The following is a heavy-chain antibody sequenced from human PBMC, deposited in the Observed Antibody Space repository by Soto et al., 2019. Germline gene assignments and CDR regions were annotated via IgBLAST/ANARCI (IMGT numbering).Heavy chain of an antibody. V-gene: IGHV3-11*01. CDR3: AEGPYCSSTSCYGDGYYYYYYMDV. J-gene: IGHJ6*03. CDR1: GFTFSDYY. D-gene: IGHD2-2*01. Sequence: GGSLRLSCAASGFTFSDYYMSWIRQAPGKGLEWVSYISSSGSTIYYADSVKGRFTISRDNAKNSLYLQMNSLRAEDTAVYYWAEGPYCSSTSCYGDGYYYYYYMDVWGKGTTVTVSS. CDR2: ISSSGSTI.